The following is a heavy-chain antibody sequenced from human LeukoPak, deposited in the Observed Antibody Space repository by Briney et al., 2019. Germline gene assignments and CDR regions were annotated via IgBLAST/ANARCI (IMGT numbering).Heavy chain of an antibody. CDR1: GVTFSSYG. V-gene: IGHV3-33*01. CDR3: ERFAHHMVRGANFFFMDV. J-gene: IGHJ6*02. D-gene: IGHD3-10*01. CDR2: IWYDGSNK. Sequence: GGSLRLSCAASGVTFSSYGMHWVRQAPGKGLEWVAVIWYDGSNKYYADSVKGRFTISRDNSKNTLYLQMNSLRAEDGAVYLCERFAHHMVRGANFFFMDVWGQGTTVRVS.